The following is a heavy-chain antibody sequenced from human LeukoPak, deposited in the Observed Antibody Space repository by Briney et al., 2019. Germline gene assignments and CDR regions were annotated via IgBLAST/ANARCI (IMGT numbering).Heavy chain of an antibody. CDR3: AGGLLGCGGGSCYPTDY. Sequence: QPGGSLRLSCAASGFTFSSYSMNWVRQAPGKGLEWVSYISRSSSIINYADSVKGRFTISRDNAKNSLYLQMNSLRAEDTAVYYCAGGLLGCGGGSCYPTDYWGQGTLVTVSS. D-gene: IGHD2-15*01. CDR1: GFTFSSYS. V-gene: IGHV3-48*01. CDR2: ISRSSSII. J-gene: IGHJ4*02.